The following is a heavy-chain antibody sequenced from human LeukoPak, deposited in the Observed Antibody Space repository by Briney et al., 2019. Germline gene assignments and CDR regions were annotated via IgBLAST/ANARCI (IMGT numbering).Heavy chain of an antibody. CDR1: GFTFSSYA. J-gene: IGHJ4*01. CDR3: AKGIYSSGWSYFDY. D-gene: IGHD6-19*01. Sequence: GESLRLSCAASGFTFSSYAMSWVRRAPGKGLEWVSGITTSGGSASYADSVKGRFTISRDNPGNTLFMEMHSLRAEDTAVYYCAKGIYSSGWSYFDYWGHGTLVTVSS. CDR2: ITTSGGSA. V-gene: IGHV3-23*01.